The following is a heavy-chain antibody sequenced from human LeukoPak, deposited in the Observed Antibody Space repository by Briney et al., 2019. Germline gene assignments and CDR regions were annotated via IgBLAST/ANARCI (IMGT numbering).Heavy chain of an antibody. CDR3: AKDLRAGMAAFDI. D-gene: IGHD5-24*01. CDR2: ISWNSGSI. CDR1: GFTFDDYA. Sequence: GGSLRLSCAASGFTFDDYAMHWVRQAPGKGLEWVSGISWNSGSIGYADSVKGRFTISRDNAKNSLYLQMNSLRAEDTALYYCAKDLRAGMAAFDIWGQGTMVTVSS. J-gene: IGHJ3*02. V-gene: IGHV3-9*01.